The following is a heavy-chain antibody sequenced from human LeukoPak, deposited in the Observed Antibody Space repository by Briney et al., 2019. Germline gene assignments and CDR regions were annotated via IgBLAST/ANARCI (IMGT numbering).Heavy chain of an antibody. D-gene: IGHD6-19*01. CDR2: INHSGST. V-gene: IGHV4-34*01. J-gene: IGHJ4*02. Sequence: SETLSLTCAVYGGSFSGYYWSWIRQPPGKGLEWIGEINHSGSTNYNPSLKSRVTISVDTSKNHFSLKLSSVTAADTTVYYCARHPSGWYFDYWGQGTLVTVSS. CDR3: ARHPSGWYFDY. CDR1: GGSFSGYY.